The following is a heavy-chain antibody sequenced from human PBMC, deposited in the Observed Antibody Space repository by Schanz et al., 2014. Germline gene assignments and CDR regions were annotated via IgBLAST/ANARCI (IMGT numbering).Heavy chain of an antibody. J-gene: IGHJ5*02. V-gene: IGHV1-2*06. CDR1: GYTFTGHR. Sequence: QVLLVQSGAEVKKPGASVKVSCKASGYTFTGHRMHWVRQAPGQGLEYMGRINPNSGGTNFAQKFQGRVTMTRDTSISTVYMELSRLRSDDTAVYYCAREGTVIRGLSGWFDPWGQGSLVTVSS. D-gene: IGHD3-10*01. CDR3: AREGTVIRGLSGWFDP. CDR2: INPNSGGT.